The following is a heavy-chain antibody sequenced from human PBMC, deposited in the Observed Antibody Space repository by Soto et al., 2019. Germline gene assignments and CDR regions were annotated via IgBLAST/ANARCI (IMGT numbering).Heavy chain of an antibody. CDR2: IYYSGST. Sequence: QVQLQESGPGLVKPSQTLSLTCTVSGGSISSGGYYWSWIRQHPGKVLEWVGHIYYSGSTYYNPYLKSRVTISVDTSKNQFSLKLSYVTAADTAVYYCARVNIVVVTARGPLYFYSWGQGTLVTVSS. V-gene: IGHV4-31*03. CDR1: GGSISSGGYY. CDR3: ARVNIVVVTARGPLYFYS. J-gene: IGHJ4*02. D-gene: IGHD2-21*02.